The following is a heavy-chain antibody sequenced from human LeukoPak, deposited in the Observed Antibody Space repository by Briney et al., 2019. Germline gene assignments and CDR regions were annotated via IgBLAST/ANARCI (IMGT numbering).Heavy chain of an antibody. D-gene: IGHD6-6*01. J-gene: IGHJ4*02. CDR1: GYTFTTFP. CDR3: ARDAVYSSSSGGVDY. Sequence: ASVKVSCKASGYTFTTFPINWVRQAPGQGLEWMGIINPSGGSTSYAQKFQGRVTMTRDTSTSTVYMELSSLRSEDTAVYYCARDAVYSSSSGGVDYWGQGTLVTVSS. CDR2: INPSGGST. V-gene: IGHV1-46*01.